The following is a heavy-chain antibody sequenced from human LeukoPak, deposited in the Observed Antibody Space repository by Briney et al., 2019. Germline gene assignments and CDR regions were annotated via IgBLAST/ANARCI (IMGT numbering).Heavy chain of an antibody. D-gene: IGHD2-2*01. CDR2: INPNSGGT. V-gene: IGHV1-2*02. CDR3: ARGGSRYCSSTSCLRTFDY. Sequence: ASVKVSLKASGYTFTGYYMHWVRQAPGQGGEGMGWINPNSGGTNYAQKFQGRVTVTRDTSISTAYMELSRLRSDDTAVYYCARGGSRYCSSTSCLRTFDYWGQGTLVTVSS. CDR1: GYTFTGYY. J-gene: IGHJ4*02.